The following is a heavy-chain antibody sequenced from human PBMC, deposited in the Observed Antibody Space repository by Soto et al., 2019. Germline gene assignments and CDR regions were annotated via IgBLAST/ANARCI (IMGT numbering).Heavy chain of an antibody. V-gene: IGHV3-11*01. CDR2: ISNGGTTK. CDR1: GFGFSDYS. D-gene: IGHD6-13*01. J-gene: IGHJ4*02. Sequence: QVQLVESGGGLVKPGGTLRLSCAASGFGFSDYSMYWIRQAPGKGLEWVSHISNGGTTKYYADSVKGRFTISRDNAKNSLYLQVNSLRAEDTARYYCARDGVYIAGGGTFDYGGQGTLVIVSS. CDR3: ARDGVYIAGGGTFDY.